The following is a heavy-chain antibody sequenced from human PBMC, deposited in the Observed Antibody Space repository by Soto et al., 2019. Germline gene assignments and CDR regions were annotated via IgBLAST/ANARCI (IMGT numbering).Heavy chain of an antibody. CDR3: ARESEDLTSNFDY. CDR2: ISSTTNYI. CDR1: GFTITKYS. Sequence: GGLQRLSYAASGFTITKYSMNWVRQAPGKGLEWVSSISSTTNYIYSGDSMKGRFTISRNNAKNSLYLEMNSLRAEDTALYYCARESEDLTSNFDYWGKGTPVTVSS. J-gene: IGHJ4*02. V-gene: IGHV3-21*06.